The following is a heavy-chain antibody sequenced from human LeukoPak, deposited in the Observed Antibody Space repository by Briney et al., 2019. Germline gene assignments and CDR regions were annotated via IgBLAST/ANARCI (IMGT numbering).Heavy chain of an antibody. Sequence: SETLSLTCTVSGGSISSSGYYWGWIRQPPGKGLEWIASIYYSGSTYYNPSLKSRVTISVDKSKNQLPLKLSSLTAADTAVYYCARHEYSGSYYGLSWFDPWGQGTLVTVSS. V-gene: IGHV4-39*01. CDR3: ARHEYSGSYYGLSWFDP. CDR2: IYYSGST. J-gene: IGHJ5*02. CDR1: GGSISSSGYY. D-gene: IGHD1-26*01.